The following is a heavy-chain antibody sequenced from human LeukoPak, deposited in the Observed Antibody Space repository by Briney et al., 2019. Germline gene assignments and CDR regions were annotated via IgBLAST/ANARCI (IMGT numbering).Heavy chain of an antibody. CDR1: GYTFTSYG. CDR3: ARDKDYIWGSSPKFDY. CDR2: ISAYNGNT. J-gene: IGHJ4*02. V-gene: IGHV1-18*01. Sequence: GASVKVSCKASGYTFTSYGISWVRQAPGQGLEWMGWISAYNGNTNYAQKLQGRVIMTTDTSTSTAYMELRSLRSDDTAVYYCARDKDYIWGSSPKFDYWGQGTLVTVSS. D-gene: IGHD3-16*01.